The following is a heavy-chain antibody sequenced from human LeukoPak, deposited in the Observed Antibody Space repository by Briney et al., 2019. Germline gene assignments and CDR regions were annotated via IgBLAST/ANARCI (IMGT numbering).Heavy chain of an antibody. CDR1: GFTFSSYS. J-gene: IGHJ3*02. Sequence: GGSLRLSCAASGFTFSSYSMNWVRQAPGKGLEWVSSISSSSSYIYYADPVKGRFTISRDNAKNSLYLQMNSLRAEDTAVYYCARALYCTSGVCYTDDAFDIWGRGTMVTVSS. CDR2: ISSSSSYI. V-gene: IGHV3-21*01. CDR3: ARALYCTSGVCYTDDAFDI. D-gene: IGHD2-8*01.